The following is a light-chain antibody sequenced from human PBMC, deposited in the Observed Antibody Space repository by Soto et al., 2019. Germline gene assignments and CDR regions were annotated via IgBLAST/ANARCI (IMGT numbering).Light chain of an antibody. J-gene: IGKJ5*01. CDR2: GAS. V-gene: IGKV3-15*01. CDR3: QQYHNWPPIT. CDR1: QSVSTK. Sequence: ITQTPLSLSIIPLHTSSISCMSSQSVSTKLAWYQQKPGQAPRLLINGASTRATGVPARFSGWGSGTEFTLTISSLQSEDFAVYYCQQYHNWPPITFGQGTRLEI.